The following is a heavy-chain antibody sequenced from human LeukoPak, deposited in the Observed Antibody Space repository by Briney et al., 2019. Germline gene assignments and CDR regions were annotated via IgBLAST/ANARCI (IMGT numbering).Heavy chain of an antibody. CDR2: IYYSGST. CDR1: GGSISSYY. Sequence: SETLSLTCTVSGGSISSYYWSWIRQPPGKGLEWIGYIYYSGSTNYNPSLKSRVTISVDTSKNQFSLKLSSVTAADTAVYYCARRRLADIVVVPVDAFDIWGQGTMVTVSS. D-gene: IGHD2-2*01. V-gene: IGHV4-59*12. CDR3: ARRRLADIVVVPVDAFDI. J-gene: IGHJ3*02.